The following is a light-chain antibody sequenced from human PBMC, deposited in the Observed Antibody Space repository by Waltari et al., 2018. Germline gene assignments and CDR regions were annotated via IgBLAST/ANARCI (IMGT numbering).Light chain of an antibody. CDR1: QDIASA. V-gene: IGKV1D-13*01. CDR3: QQFINYPLT. Sequence: AIQLTQSPSSLSASGGHRITLTCPASQDIASALAWYVQKPGKAPQLLIYDASTLESGVPSRFSGSGSGTDFTLSISGLQPEDFATYYCQQFINYPLTFGPGTTVDIK. CDR2: DAS. J-gene: IGKJ3*01.